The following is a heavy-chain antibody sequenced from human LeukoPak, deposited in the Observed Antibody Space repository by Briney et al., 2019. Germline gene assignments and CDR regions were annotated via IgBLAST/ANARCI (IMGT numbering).Heavy chain of an antibody. CDR2: IYYSGST. J-gene: IGHJ4*02. D-gene: IGHD5-24*01. CDR1: GGSISSSSYY. V-gene: IGHV4-39*07. CDR3: AFVGMATFSIDY. Sequence: TSETLSLTCTVSGGSISSSSYYWGWIRQPPGKGLEWIGSIYYSGSTYYNPSLKSRVTISVDTSKNQFSLKLSSVTAADTAVYYCAFVGMATFSIDYWGQGTLVTVSS.